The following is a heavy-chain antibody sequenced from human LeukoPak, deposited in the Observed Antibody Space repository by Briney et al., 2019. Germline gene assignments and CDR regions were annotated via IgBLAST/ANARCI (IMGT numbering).Heavy chain of an antibody. CDR1: GGTFSSYA. CDR2: IIPILGIA. J-gene: IGHJ6*02. D-gene: IGHD2-15*01. Sequence: ASVKVSCKASGGTFSSYAISWVRQAPGQGLEWMGRIIPILGIANYAQKFQGRVTITADKSTSTAYMELSSLRSEDTAVYYCAKVVVAANGYYGKDVWGQGTTVTVSS. CDR3: AKVVVAANGYYGKDV. V-gene: IGHV1-69*04.